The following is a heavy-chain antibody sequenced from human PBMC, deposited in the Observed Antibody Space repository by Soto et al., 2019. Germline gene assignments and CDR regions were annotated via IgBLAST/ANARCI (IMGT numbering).Heavy chain of an antibody. V-gene: IGHV1-69*01. J-gene: IGHJ6*02. CDR2: TIPIFGTA. CDR1: GGTFSSYA. D-gene: IGHD6-6*01. Sequence: QVQLVQSGAEVKKPGSSVKVSCKASGGTFSSYAISWVRQAPGQGLEWMGGTIPIFGTANYAQKFQGRVTITADESTSTAYMELSSLRSEDTAVYYCARDEARQVYYYYGMDVWGQGTTVTVSS. CDR3: ARDEARQVYYYYGMDV.